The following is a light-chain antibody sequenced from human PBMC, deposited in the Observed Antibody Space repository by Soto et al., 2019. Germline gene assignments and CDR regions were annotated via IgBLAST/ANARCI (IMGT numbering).Light chain of an antibody. J-gene: IGKJ5*01. CDR2: DAS. CDR3: QQYDNLPT. CDR1: QDISNY. V-gene: IGKV1-33*01. Sequence: DIQMTQSPSSLSASVGDRVTITCQASQDISNYLNWYQQKPGKAPKLLIYDASNLETGFPSRFSGSGSGTDFTFTISSLQTEDIATYYCQQYDNLPTFGQGTRLEIK.